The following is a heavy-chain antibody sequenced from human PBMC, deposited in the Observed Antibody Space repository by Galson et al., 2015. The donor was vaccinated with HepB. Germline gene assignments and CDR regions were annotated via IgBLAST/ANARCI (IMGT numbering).Heavy chain of an antibody. V-gene: IGHV3-21*01. J-gene: IGHJ4*02. CDR1: GFTFSSYS. Sequence: SLRLSCAASGFTFSSYSMNWVRQAPGKGLEWVSSISSSSSYIYYADSVKGRFTISRDNAKNSLYLQMNSLRAEDTAVYYCARGDRVQWLDPGGFVDYWGQGTLVTVSS. D-gene: IGHD6-19*01. CDR3: ARGDRVQWLDPGGFVDY. CDR2: ISSSSSYI.